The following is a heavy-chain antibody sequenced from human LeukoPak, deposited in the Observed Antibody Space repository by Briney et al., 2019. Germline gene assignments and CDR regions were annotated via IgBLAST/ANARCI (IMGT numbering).Heavy chain of an antibody. CDR2: IYYSGST. CDR1: GGSVSTYY. Sequence: SETLSLTCTVSGGSVSTYYWSWIRQPPGKGLEWIGCIYYSGSTNYNPSLKSRVTISVDTSKSQFSLKLSSVTAADTAVYYCARGGRNWFDPWGQGTLVTVSS. D-gene: IGHD3-10*01. CDR3: ARGGRNWFDP. V-gene: IGHV4-59*02. J-gene: IGHJ5*02.